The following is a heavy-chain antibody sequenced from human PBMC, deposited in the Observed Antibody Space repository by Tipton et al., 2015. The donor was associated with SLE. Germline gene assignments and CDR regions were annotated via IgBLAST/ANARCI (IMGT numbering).Heavy chain of an antibody. D-gene: IGHD3-22*01. CDR2: ISSSGSTI. V-gene: IGHV3-48*03. J-gene: IGHJ6*02. Sequence: GSLRLSCAASGFTFSSYEMNWVRQAPGKGLEWVSYISSSGSTIYYADSVKGRFTISRDNAKNSLYLQMNSLRAEDTAVYYCARGGGWLLLFDYYYGMDVWGQGTTVTVSS. CDR3: ARGGGWLLLFDYYYGMDV. CDR1: GFTFSSYE.